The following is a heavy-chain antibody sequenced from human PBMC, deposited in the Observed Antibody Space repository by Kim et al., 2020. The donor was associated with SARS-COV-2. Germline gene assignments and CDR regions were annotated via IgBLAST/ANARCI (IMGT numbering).Heavy chain of an antibody. D-gene: IGHD6-19*01. CDR1: GFTFITSN. CDR3: ARDWQWHRDD. V-gene: IGHV3-48*02. J-gene: IGHJ4*02. CDR2: ISTSSTT. Sequence: GGSLRLSCAASGFTFITSNMNWVRQAPGKGLEWVSHISTSSTTYYPDSVKGRFTISRDNARNSVYLQMNSLRDEDTAVYYCARDWQWHRDDWGKEALVTVSS.